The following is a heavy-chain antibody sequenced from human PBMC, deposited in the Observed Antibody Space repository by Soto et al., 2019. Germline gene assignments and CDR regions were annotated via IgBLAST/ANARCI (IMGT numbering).Heavy chain of an antibody. D-gene: IGHD2-15*01. CDR2: INAGNGNT. J-gene: IGHJ4*02. Sequence: ASVKVSCKASGYTFTSYAMHWVRQAPGQRLEWMGWINAGNGNTKYSQKFQGRVTITRDTSASTAYMELSSLRSEDTAVYYCAIFYYYCSGPPPGFDYWGQGTLVTVSS. CDR1: GYTFTSYA. V-gene: IGHV1-3*01. CDR3: AIFYYYCSGPPPGFDY.